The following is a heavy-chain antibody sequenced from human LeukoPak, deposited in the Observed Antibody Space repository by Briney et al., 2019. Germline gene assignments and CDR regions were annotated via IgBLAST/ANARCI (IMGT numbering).Heavy chain of an antibody. V-gene: IGHV4-4*02. CDR3: AGLVGRYSSGLYYYYFDY. CDR1: GDSINSLDL. D-gene: IGHD3-22*01. CDR2: MYLSGAT. Sequence: PSETLSLTCTVSGDSINSLDLWSWVRQPPGKGLEWIGEMYLSGATHSNPSVKSRVTISIDKSKNQFFLDLSSVTAADTAVYYCAGLVGRYSSGLYYYYFDYWGQGTLVTVSS. J-gene: IGHJ4*02.